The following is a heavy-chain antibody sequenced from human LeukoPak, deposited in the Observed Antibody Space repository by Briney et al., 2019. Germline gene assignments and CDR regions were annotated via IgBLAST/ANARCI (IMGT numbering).Heavy chain of an antibody. V-gene: IGHV3-43D*04. Sequence: GGSLRLSCAASGFTFDDYAMHWVRQAPGQGLEWVSLISWDGGSTYYADPVKGRFTISRDNSKNSLYLQMNSLRAEDTALYYCAKDTPSGGMDVWGKGTTVTVSS. D-gene: IGHD3-10*01. CDR1: GFTFDDYA. J-gene: IGHJ6*04. CDR2: ISWDGGST. CDR3: AKDTPSGGMDV.